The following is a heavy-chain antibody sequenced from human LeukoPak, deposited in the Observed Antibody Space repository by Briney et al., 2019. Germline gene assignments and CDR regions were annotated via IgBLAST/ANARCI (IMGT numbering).Heavy chain of an antibody. CDR2: INPNSGAT. Sequence: ASMKVSCKASGYTFTVYFIHWMRQAPGQGLEWMGRINPNSGATDYAQKFQGRVTMTRDTSISTAYMELSSLKSDDTAVYYCAKIGSSHDFDYWGQGTLITVSS. CDR1: GYTFTVYF. CDR3: AKIGSSHDFDY. D-gene: IGHD1-26*01. J-gene: IGHJ4*02. V-gene: IGHV1-2*06.